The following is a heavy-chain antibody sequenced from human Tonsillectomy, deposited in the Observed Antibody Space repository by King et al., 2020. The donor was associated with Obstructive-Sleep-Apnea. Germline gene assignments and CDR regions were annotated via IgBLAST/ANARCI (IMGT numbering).Heavy chain of an antibody. D-gene: IGHD3-10*01. CDR2: IIPIFGTA. Sequence: QLVQSGAEVKKPGSSVKVSCKASGGTFSSYAISWVRQAPGQGLEWMGWIIPIFGTANYAQKFQGRVTITADESTSTAYMELGSLRSEDTAVYYCARGRIYYYGSGSYLPAHYYYGMDVWGQGTTVTVSS. J-gene: IGHJ6*02. CDR1: GGTFSSYA. V-gene: IGHV1-69*01. CDR3: ARGRIYYYGSGSYLPAHYYYGMDV.